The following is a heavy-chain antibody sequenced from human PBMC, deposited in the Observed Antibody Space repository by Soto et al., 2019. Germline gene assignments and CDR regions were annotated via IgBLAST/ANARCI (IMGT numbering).Heavy chain of an antibody. CDR3: ERDQNSLGDYYGLDV. CDR2: IHYTGST. CDR1: GDSISTTGFY. V-gene: IGHV4-31*03. Sequence: PSETLSLTCSVSGDSISTTGFYWSWIRQHPGKAPEWIGYIHYTGSTSYNPSLKSRLAISLDASKNQFSLSLNSVTSADTAVYYCERDQNSLGDYYGLDVWGQGITVTVSS. J-gene: IGHJ6*02. D-gene: IGHD3-10*01.